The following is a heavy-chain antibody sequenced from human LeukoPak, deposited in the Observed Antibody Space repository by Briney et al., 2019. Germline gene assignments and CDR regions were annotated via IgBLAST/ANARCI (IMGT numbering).Heavy chain of an antibody. Sequence: SETLSLTCAVYGGSFSGYYWSWIRQPPGKGLEWIGEINHSGITNYNTSLKSRVTISVDTSKNQFSQKLSSVTAADTAVYYCARDPYVWGSYRYSYWGQGTLVTVSS. D-gene: IGHD3-16*02. CDR1: GGSFSGYY. CDR2: INHSGIT. J-gene: IGHJ4*02. V-gene: IGHV4-34*01. CDR3: ARDPYVWGSYRYSY.